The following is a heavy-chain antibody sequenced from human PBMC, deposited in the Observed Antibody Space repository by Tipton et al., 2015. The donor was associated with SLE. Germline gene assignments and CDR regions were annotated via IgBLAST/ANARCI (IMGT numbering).Heavy chain of an antibody. CDR3: ASEHDYSFLM. CDR2: IIPIVGSP. J-gene: IGHJ3*01. CDR1: GYTFTGYY. Sequence: QSGAEVKKPGASVKVSCKASGYTFTGYYMHWVRQAPGQGLEWMGVIIPIVGSPNYAQKFQGRVTITTDESTSTAYMELSSLRSEDTAVYYCASEHDYSFLMWGQGTMVTVSS. V-gene: IGHV1-69*05. D-gene: IGHD4-11*01.